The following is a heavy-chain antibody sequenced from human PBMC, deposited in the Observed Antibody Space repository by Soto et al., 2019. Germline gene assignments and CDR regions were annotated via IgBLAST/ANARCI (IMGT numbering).Heavy chain of an antibody. J-gene: IGHJ4*02. CDR1: GFTISSYV. D-gene: IGHD3-16*01. CDR3: AKGWADY. CDR2: ISGGST. Sequence: EVQVLESGGGLVQPGGSLRLSCAASGFTISSYVMSWVRQAPGKGLEWVSGISGGSTYYADSVKGRFTISRDNSKTTLSLQMNSLRAEDTAVYYCAKGWADYWGQGTLVTVSS. V-gene: IGHV3-23*01.